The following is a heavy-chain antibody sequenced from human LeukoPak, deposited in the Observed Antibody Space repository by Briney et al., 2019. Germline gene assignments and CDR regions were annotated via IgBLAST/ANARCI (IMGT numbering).Heavy chain of an antibody. J-gene: IGHJ4*02. Sequence: SETLSLTCAVYGGSFSGYYWSWIRQPPGKGLEWIGEINHSGSTNHNPSLKSRVTISVDTSKNQFSLKLSSVTAADTAVYYCARRRGNIDYWGQGTLVTVSS. D-gene: IGHD6-25*01. CDR3: ARRRGNIDY. CDR2: INHSGST. CDR1: GGSFSGYY. V-gene: IGHV4-34*01.